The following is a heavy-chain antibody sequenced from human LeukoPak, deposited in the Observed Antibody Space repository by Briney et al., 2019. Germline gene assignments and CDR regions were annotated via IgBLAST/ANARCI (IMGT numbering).Heavy chain of an antibody. CDR1: GDSISNYY. V-gene: IGHV4-4*07. D-gene: IGHD3-10*01. Sequence: PSQTLSLTCTVSGDSISNYYWSWIRQPAGKGLEWIGRIYTSGSTNYNPSLKSRVTMSVDTSKNQFSLKLSSVTAADTAVYYCARVSLVRGAPDYYFDYWGQGTLVTVSS. J-gene: IGHJ4*02. CDR2: IYTSGST. CDR3: ARVSLVRGAPDYYFDY.